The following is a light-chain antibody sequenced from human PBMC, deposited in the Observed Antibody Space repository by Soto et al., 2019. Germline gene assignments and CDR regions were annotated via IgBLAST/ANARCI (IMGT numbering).Light chain of an antibody. CDR3: QQYERSPTT. CDR1: QSVSSTY. J-gene: IGKJ4*01. V-gene: IGKV3-20*01. CDR2: GAS. Sequence: EIVLTQSPGTLSLSPGERATLSCRASQSVSSTYLAWYQQKPGRAPGLLIYGASRRATGIPDRFSGSGSGTAFTLTISRLEPEDFAVYYCQQYERSPTTFGGGTKVEIK.